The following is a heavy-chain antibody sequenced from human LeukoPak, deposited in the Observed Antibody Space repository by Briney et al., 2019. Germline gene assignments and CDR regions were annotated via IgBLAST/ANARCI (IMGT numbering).Heavy chain of an antibody. CDR1: GFTFSSYN. V-gene: IGHV3-21*01. CDR3: ATEGVVSGTSGKSLFDY. J-gene: IGHJ4*02. D-gene: IGHD2-8*01. CDR2: ISDSTTYT. Sequence: GGSLRLSCAASGFTFSSYNMNWVRQAPGNGLEWVSSISDSTTYTYYADSVKGRFTISRDNGKNSLFLQMNSLRAEDTAVYYCATEGVVSGTSGKSLFDYWGQGTLVTVSS.